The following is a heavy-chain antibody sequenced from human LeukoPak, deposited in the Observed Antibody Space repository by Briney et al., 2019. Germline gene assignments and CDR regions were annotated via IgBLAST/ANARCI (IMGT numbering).Heavy chain of an antibody. CDR3: ARAHCSGGSCYRGGYYYYGMDV. CDR1: GGTFSSYA. D-gene: IGHD2-15*01. Sequence: GSSVKVSCKASGGTFSSYAISWVRQAPGQGLEWMGRIIPILGIANYAQKFQGRVTITADKSTSTAYMELSSLRSEDTAVYYCARAHCSGGSCYRGGYYYYGMDVWGQGTTVTVSS. J-gene: IGHJ6*02. V-gene: IGHV1-69*04. CDR2: IIPILGIA.